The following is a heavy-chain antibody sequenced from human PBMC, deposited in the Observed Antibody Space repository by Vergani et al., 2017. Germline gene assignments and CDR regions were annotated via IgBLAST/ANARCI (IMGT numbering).Heavy chain of an antibody. Sequence: QVQLVQSGAEVGKPGASVKISCKASGYTFTAYYIHWVRQAPEQGREWVGVISPDGFSTFYAQKFQSRVTITRDTATATVYVEVTSLRSDDTAVYYCAREPPLTGFFDYWGQGTLVTVSS. CDR1: GYTFTAYY. J-gene: IGHJ4*02. D-gene: IGHD3-9*01. V-gene: IGHV1-46*03. CDR2: ISPDGFST. CDR3: AREPPLTGFFDY.